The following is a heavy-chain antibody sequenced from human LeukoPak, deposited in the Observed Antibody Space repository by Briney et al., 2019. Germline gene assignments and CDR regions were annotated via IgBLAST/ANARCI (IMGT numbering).Heavy chain of an antibody. CDR1: GFTFSRYG. CDR2: ISGSGGST. V-gene: IGHV3-23*01. D-gene: IGHD2-15*01. J-gene: IGHJ3*02. Sequence: GGSLRLSCAASGFTFSRYGMSWVRQAPGKGLDWVSVISGSGGSTYYADSVKGRFTISRDNSKNTLYLQINSLRAEDTAVYYCAKDSTYCSGGSCYLPDTFDIWGLGTMVTVSS. CDR3: AKDSTYCSGGSCYLPDTFDI.